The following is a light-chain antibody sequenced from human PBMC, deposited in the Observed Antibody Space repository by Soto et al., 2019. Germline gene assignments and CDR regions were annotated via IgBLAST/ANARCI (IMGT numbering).Light chain of an antibody. CDR3: QQRYVWLT. CDR1: QSISTY. CDR2: DAS. Sequence: IVLTQSPATLSLSPGERATLSCRAGQSISTYLAWYQQKSGQAPRLLIYDASNMATGTPARFSGSGSGTDFTLTISSLEPEDSAVYYCQQRYVWLTFGGGTKVEIK. J-gene: IGKJ4*01. V-gene: IGKV3-11*01.